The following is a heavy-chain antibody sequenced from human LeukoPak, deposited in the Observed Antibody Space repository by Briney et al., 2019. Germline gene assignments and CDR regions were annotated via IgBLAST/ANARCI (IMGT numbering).Heavy chain of an antibody. CDR2: IYHSGST. V-gene: IGHV4-38-2*02. Sequence: SETLSLTCTVSGYSISSGYYWGWIRQPPGKGLEWIGSIYHSGSTYYNPSLKSRVTISVDTSKNQFSLKLSSVTAADTAVYYCAREFEVGAFYSGYMDVWGKGTKVTASS. J-gene: IGHJ6*03. CDR3: AREFEVGAFYSGYMDV. D-gene: IGHD1-26*01. CDR1: GYSISSGYY.